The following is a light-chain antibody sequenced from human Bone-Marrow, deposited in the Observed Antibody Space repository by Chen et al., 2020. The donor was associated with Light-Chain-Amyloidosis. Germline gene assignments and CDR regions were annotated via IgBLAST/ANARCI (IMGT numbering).Light chain of an antibody. J-gene: IGLJ1*01. V-gene: IGLV2-14*01. CDR3: SSFTSSSSYV. CDR2: AVS. CDR1: SGAVGTYNY. Sequence: QSALTQPASVSGSPGQSITISCTGTSGAVGTYNYVSWYQPLPGKAPNVMIYAVSNRPSGVSNRFSGSKSGNTASLTISGLQAEDEADYYCSSFTSSSSYVFGPGTKVTVL.